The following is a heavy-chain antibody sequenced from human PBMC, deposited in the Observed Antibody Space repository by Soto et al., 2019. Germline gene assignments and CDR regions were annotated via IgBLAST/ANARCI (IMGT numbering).Heavy chain of an antibody. CDR1: GFTFSDNY. V-gene: IGHV3-11*05. J-gene: IGHJ4*02. CDR2: ISSSSSYT. CDR3: ARDHHRYSGYDYVDY. D-gene: IGHD5-12*01. Sequence: QVQLVESGGGLVKPGGSLRLSCAASGFTFSDNYMSWIRQAPGKGLEWVSYISSSSSYTNYADSVKGRFTISRDNAKNSLYLQMTSLRAEDTAVYYCARDHHRYSGYDYVDYWGQGTLVTVSS.